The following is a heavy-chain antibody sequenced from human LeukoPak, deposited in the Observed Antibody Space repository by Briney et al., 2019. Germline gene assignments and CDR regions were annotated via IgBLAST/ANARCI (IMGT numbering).Heavy chain of an antibody. Sequence: GGSLRLSCAASGFIFNDYAMHWVRQAPGKGLEWVSGINWNSNSIGYADSVKGRFTISRDNAKNSLYLQMNSLRAEDTAFYYCARDNGVQHWGQGTLVTVSS. V-gene: IGHV3-9*01. CDR2: INWNSNSI. CDR1: GFIFNDYA. D-gene: IGHD3-10*01. J-gene: IGHJ1*01. CDR3: ARDNGVQH.